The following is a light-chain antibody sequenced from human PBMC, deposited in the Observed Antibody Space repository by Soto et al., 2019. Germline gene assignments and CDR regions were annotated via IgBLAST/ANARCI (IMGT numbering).Light chain of an antibody. J-gene: IGKJ2*01. CDR3: QRYGSSPPFT. CDR2: GAS. V-gene: IGKV3-20*01. CDR1: QRVSSSY. Sequence: EIVLTQSPGTLSLSPGERATLSCRASQRVSSSYLAWYQQKPGQAPMLLIYGASSRATGIPDRFSGSGSGTDFTLTISRLEPEDFAVYFCQRYGSSPPFTFGQGTKVDIK.